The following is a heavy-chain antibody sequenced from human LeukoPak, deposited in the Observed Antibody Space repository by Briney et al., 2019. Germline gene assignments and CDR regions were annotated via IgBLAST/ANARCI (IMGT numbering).Heavy chain of an antibody. CDR1: GYTLTELS. Sequence: ASVTVSCKVSGYTLTELSMHWVRQAPGKGLEWMGGFDPEDGETIYAQKFQGRVTMTEDTSTDTAYMDLSSLRSEDTAVYYCATEWNSGSYYDNNWFDPWGQGTLVTVSS. V-gene: IGHV1-24*01. D-gene: IGHD1-26*01. CDR2: FDPEDGET. J-gene: IGHJ5*02. CDR3: ATEWNSGSYYDNNWFDP.